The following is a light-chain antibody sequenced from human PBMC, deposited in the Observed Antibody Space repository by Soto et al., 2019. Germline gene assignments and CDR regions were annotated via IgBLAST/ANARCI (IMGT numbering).Light chain of an antibody. J-gene: IGKJ4*01. Sequence: EIVLTQSPATLSLSPGERATLSCRASQSVSSYLAWYQQKRGQAPRLLIYDASNRATGIPARFSGSGSGTDVTLTISSLEPEDFAIYYCQQRSNWPPVTFGGETKVEIK. CDR2: DAS. V-gene: IGKV3-11*01. CDR3: QQRSNWPPVT. CDR1: QSVSSY.